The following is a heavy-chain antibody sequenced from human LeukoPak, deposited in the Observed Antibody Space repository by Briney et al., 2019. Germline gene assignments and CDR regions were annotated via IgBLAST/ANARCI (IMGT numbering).Heavy chain of an antibody. CDR1: GYTFTSSG. CDR3: AKNSSGGYSDY. D-gene: IGHD6-19*01. Sequence: HGASVKVSCTASGYTFTSSGISWVRQAPGQGLEWMGWISTYNGYSKYAQNLQGRVTMTADTSTSTAYMELSSLSSDDTAVYYCAKNSSGGYSDYWGQGTLVTVSS. V-gene: IGHV1-18*01. J-gene: IGHJ4*02. CDR2: ISTYNGYS.